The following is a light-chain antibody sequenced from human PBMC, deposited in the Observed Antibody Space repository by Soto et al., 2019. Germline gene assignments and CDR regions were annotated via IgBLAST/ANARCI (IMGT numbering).Light chain of an antibody. Sequence: AIRMTQSPSSLSASTGDRVTITCRAGHGIGSYLAWYQQKPGKAPKLLIYAASTLQSGVPSRFSGSGSGTDFTLTISCLQSEDFATYYCQQYYSYPLSFGGGNKVEIK. V-gene: IGKV1-8*01. CDR2: AAS. J-gene: IGKJ4*01. CDR1: HGIGSY. CDR3: QQYYSYPLS.